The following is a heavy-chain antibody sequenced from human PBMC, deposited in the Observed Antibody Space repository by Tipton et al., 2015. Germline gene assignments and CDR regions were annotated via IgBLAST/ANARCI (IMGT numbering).Heavy chain of an antibody. CDR2: IYYSGST. CDR1: GGSISSSSYY. Sequence: TLSLTCTVSGGSISSSSYYWGWIRQPPGKGLEWIGYIYYSGSTIYNPSLKSRVTMSVDRSKNQFSLKLSSVTAADTAVYYCARDLEHGMDVWGQGTTVTVSS. V-gene: IGHV4-61*05. CDR3: ARDLEHGMDV. D-gene: IGHD5-24*01. J-gene: IGHJ6*02.